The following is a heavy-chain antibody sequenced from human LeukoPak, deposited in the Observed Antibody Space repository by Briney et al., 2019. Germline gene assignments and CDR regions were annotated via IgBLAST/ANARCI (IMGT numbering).Heavy chain of an antibody. Sequence: GGSLRLSCAASGFTFSGYGMHWVRQAPGKGLEWVAVISYDGSDKYYTDSVKGRFTISRDNSKNTLYLQMNSLRTEDTAVYYCAKDKVERYYIDYWGQGTLVTVSS. CDR3: AKDKVERYYIDY. J-gene: IGHJ4*02. CDR2: ISYDGSDK. CDR1: GFTFSGYG. D-gene: IGHD1-1*01. V-gene: IGHV3-30*18.